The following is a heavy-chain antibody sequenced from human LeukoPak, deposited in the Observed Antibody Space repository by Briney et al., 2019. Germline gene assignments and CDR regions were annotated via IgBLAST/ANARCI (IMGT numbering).Heavy chain of an antibody. CDR2: IGAYNGNT. Sequence: ASVKVSCKASGYTFTSYGISWVRQAPGQGLEWMGWIGAYNGNTNYAQKLQGRVTMTTDTSTSTAYMELRSLRSDDTAVYYCARDRDYYGSGSYHLVYWGQGTLVTVSS. CDR3: ARDRDYYGSGSYHLVY. J-gene: IGHJ4*02. V-gene: IGHV1-18*04. D-gene: IGHD3-10*01. CDR1: GYTFTSYG.